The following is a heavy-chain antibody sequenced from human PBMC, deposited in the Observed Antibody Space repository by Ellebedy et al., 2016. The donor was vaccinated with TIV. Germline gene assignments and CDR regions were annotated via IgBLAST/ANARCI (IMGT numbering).Heavy chain of an antibody. CDR2: INPYSGDT. Sequence: ASVKVSCXASGYTFTDYYMHWVRQAPGQGLEWMGWINPYSGDTEYAQKFQARVTMTRDTSITTGHLELSRLGSDDTAMYYCARGEQWPDREFEYWGQGTQVTVS. V-gene: IGHV1-2*02. CDR3: ARGEQWPDREFEY. D-gene: IGHD6-19*01. CDR1: GYTFTDYY. J-gene: IGHJ4*02.